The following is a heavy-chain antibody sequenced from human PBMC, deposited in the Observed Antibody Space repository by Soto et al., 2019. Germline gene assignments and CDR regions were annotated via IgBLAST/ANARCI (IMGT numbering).Heavy chain of an antibody. CDR1: GGSISSGGYY. D-gene: IGHD3-10*01. CDR3: ARETPPSYGSGSYFDY. CDR2: IYYSGST. J-gene: IGHJ4*02. V-gene: IGHV4-31*03. Sequence: PSETLSLTCTVSGGSISSGGYYWSWIRQHPGKGLEWIGYIYYSGSTYYNPSLKSRVTISVDTSKNQFSLKLSSVTAADTAVYYCARETPPSYGSGSYFDYWGQGTLVTVSS.